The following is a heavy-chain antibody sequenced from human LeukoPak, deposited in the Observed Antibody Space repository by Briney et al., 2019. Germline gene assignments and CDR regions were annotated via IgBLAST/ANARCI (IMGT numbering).Heavy chain of an antibody. J-gene: IGHJ4*02. V-gene: IGHV3-23*01. D-gene: IGHD3-9*01. CDR2: ISGSGGST. CDR3: AKLERHYDILTPFDY. CDR1: GFTFSSYA. Sequence: GGSVRLSCAASGFTFSSYAMSWVRQAPGKGLEGVSAISGSGGSTYYADSVKGRFTISRDNSKNTLYLQMNSLRAEDTAVYFCAKLERHYDILTPFDYWGQGTLVTVSS.